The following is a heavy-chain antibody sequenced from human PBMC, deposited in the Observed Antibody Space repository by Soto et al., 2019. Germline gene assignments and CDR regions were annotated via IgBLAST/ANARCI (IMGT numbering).Heavy chain of an antibody. J-gene: IGHJ6*02. V-gene: IGHV4-31*03. CDR3: ARAVLTGYYYYYYGMDV. D-gene: IGHD3-9*01. Sequence: SETLSLICTVSGGSISSGGYYWSWIRQHPGKGLEWIGYIYYSGSTYYNPSLKSRVTISVDTSKNQFSLKLSSVTAADTAVYYCARAVLTGYYYYYYGMDVCGQGTTVTVSS. CDR2: IYYSGST. CDR1: GGSISSGGYY.